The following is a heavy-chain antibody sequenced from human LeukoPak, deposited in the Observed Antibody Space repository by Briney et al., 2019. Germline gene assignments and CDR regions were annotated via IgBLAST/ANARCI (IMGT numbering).Heavy chain of an antibody. CDR2: ISWNSGSI. Sequence: GGSLRLSCTVSGFTVSSNSMSWVRQAPGKGLEWVSGISWNSGSIGYADSVKGRFTISRDNAKNSLYLQMNSLRAEDTALYYCAKDISGVVTAIVLDYWGQGTLVTVSS. D-gene: IGHD2-21*02. J-gene: IGHJ4*02. CDR3: AKDISGVVTAIVLDY. V-gene: IGHV3-9*01. CDR1: GFTVSSNS.